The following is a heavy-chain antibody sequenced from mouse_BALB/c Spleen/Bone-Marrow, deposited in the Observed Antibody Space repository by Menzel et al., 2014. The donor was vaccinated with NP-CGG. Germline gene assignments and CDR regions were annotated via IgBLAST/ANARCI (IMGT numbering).Heavy chain of an antibody. Sequence: EVKLVESGGGLVQPGGSLKLSCAASGFTFSNYGMSWVRQTPDKRLEMIATINVNGDTTYHPDSVKGRFTISRDNVQNTLYLQMSSLKSEDTAMYYCARGYDYSSWFTYWGQGTLVTVSA. CDR2: INVNGDTT. CDR3: ARGYDYSSWFTY. V-gene: IGHV5-6-3*01. CDR1: GFTFSNYG. D-gene: IGHD2-4*01. J-gene: IGHJ3*01.